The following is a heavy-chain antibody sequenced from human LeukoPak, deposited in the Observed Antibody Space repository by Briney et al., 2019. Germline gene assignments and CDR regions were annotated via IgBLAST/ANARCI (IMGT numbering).Heavy chain of an antibody. CDR1: GFTFRTYW. J-gene: IGHJ4*02. Sequence: GGSLRLSCAASGFTFRTYWMHWVRQPPGKGLVWVSRISPDGSTTTYADSVKGRFTTSRDNSKNTVFLQMDSLGVDDTAMYYCARVWSEFDYWGQGALVTVSS. D-gene: IGHD3-16*01. CDR3: ARVWSEFDY. CDR2: ISPDGSTT. V-gene: IGHV3-74*01.